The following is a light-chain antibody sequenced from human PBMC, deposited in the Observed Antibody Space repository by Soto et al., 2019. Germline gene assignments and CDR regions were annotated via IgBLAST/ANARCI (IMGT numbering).Light chain of an antibody. V-gene: IGKV1-39*01. CDR1: QSITNF. J-gene: IGKJ3*01. Sequence: DIQMTQSPSSLSASVGDRVSITCRTSQSITNFLNWYQQKPGRAPKLLIYAASSLQRGVPSRFSGSGSGTHFTLSITSLQPEDFATYFCQESDSTLFTFGPGTKVDIK. CDR3: QESDSTLFT. CDR2: AAS.